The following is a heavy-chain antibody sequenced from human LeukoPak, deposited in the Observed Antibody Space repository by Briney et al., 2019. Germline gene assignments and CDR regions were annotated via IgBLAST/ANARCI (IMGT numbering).Heavy chain of an antibody. CDR3: ARDEGQVGLTMVRGVIY. CDR1: GFTFSSYA. J-gene: IGHJ4*02. D-gene: IGHD3-10*01. Sequence: GRSLRLSCAASGFTFSSYAMHWVRQAPGKGLEWVAVISYDGSNKYYADSVKGRFTISRDNSKNTLYLQMNSLRPEDTAVYFCARDEGQVGLTMVRGVIYWGQGTPVTVSS. V-gene: IGHV3-30-3*01. CDR2: ISYDGSNK.